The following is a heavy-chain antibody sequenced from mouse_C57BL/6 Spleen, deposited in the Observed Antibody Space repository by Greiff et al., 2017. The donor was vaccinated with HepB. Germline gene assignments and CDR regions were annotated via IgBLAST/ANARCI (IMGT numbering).Heavy chain of an antibody. CDR2: INPNNGGT. CDR1: GYTFTDYN. Sequence: VQLQQSGPELVKPGASVKIPCKASGYTFTDYNMDWVKQSHGKSLEWIGDINPNNGGTIYNQKFKGKATLTVDKSSSTAYMELRSLTSEDTAVYYCARWGYYYGSSYVGFAYWGQGTLVTVSA. D-gene: IGHD1-1*01. J-gene: IGHJ3*01. CDR3: ARWGYYYGSSYVGFAY. V-gene: IGHV1-18*01.